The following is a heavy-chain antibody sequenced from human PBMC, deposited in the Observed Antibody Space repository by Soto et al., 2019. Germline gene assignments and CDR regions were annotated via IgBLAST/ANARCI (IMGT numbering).Heavy chain of an antibody. D-gene: IGHD2-15*01. V-gene: IGHV3-53*01. CDR1: GFTVSSNY. J-gene: IGHJ6*02. Sequence: GGSLRLSCAASGFTVSSNYMSXVRQAXGKGLEWVSLIYSGGSTYYADSVKGRFTISRDNSKNPLYLQMTRLRAENPAIYFFAKGAGYCSVGSCYSPLDFWGQGTTVTVSS. CDR2: IYSGGST. CDR3: AKGAGYCSVGSCYSPLDF.